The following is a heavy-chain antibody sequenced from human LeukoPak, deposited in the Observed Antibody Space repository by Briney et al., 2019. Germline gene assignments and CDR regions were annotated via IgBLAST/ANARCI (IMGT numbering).Heavy chain of an antibody. J-gene: IGHJ4*02. CDR3: ATLVSTRYYFDY. V-gene: IGHV4-59*04. CDR1: GGSISSYY. D-gene: IGHD5/OR15-5a*01. Sequence: SETLSLTCTVSGGSISSYYWSWIRQPPGKGLEWIGNIYHSGITYYNHFNSSLKSRVTISIDTSKNQFSLRLTSVTAADTAVYFCATLVSTRYYFDYWGQGTLVTVSS. CDR2: IYHSGIT.